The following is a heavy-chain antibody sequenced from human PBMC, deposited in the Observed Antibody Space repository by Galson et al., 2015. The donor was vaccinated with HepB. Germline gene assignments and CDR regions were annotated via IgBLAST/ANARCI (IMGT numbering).Heavy chain of an antibody. D-gene: IGHD2-15*01. CDR1: GFSFSSYG. V-gene: IGHV3-23*01. J-gene: IGHJ4*02. CDR3: AKSLGGSFFDY. CDR2: IANSGAGT. Sequence: SLRLSCAASGFSFSSYGMNWVRQAPGKGLEWVANIANSGAGTHYTDSVKGRFIISRDNSKNSVYLEMNSLGAEDTAVYYCAKSLGGSFFDYWGQGTLVTVSS.